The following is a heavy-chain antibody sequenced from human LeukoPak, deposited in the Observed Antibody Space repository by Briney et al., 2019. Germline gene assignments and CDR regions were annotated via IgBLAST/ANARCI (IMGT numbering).Heavy chain of an antibody. CDR3: ARAIEVGAMTPSDY. CDR2: IYHSGST. D-gene: IGHD1-26*01. Sequence: SETLSLTCTVSGYSISSDYYWGWVRPPPGKGLEWIGVIYHSGSTYYNPSLKSRVTISVDTSKNQFSLKLTSVTAADTAVYYCARAIEVGAMTPSDYWGQGTLVTVSS. V-gene: IGHV4-38-2*02. J-gene: IGHJ4*02. CDR1: GYSISSDYY.